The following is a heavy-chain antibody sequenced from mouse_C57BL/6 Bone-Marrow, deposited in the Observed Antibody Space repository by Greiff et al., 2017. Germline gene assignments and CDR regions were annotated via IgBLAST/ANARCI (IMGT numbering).Heavy chain of an antibody. D-gene: IGHD1-1*01. CDR3: ARDYGSSYWYFDV. CDR2: IYPRDGST. CDR1: GYTFTSYD. Sequence: QVQLQQSGPELVKPGASVKLSCKASGYTFTSYDINWVKQRPGQGLEWIGWIYPRDGSTKYNEKFKGKATLTVDTSSSTAYMARHSLTSEDSSVYFCARDYGSSYWYFDVWGTGTTVTVSS. V-gene: IGHV1-85*01. J-gene: IGHJ1*03.